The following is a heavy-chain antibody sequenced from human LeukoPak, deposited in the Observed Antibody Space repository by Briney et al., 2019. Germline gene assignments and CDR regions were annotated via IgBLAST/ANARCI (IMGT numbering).Heavy chain of an antibody. Sequence: ASVKVSCKASGYSSTTNGISWVRQAPGQGLEWMAWISPYNGDTKYAEDLQDRVTLTTDTSTSTAYMELRSLRSDDTAVYYCARLRGRIYSSRDAFDIWGQGTMVTVSS. CDR1: GYSSTTNG. CDR2: ISPYNGDT. V-gene: IGHV1-18*04. J-gene: IGHJ3*02. D-gene: IGHD6-19*01. CDR3: ARLRGRIYSSRDAFDI.